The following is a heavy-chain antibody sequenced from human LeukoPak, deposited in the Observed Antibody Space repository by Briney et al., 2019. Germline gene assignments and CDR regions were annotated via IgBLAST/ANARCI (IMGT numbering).Heavy chain of an antibody. J-gene: IGHJ4*02. Sequence: GASVNVSCKASGYTFTNYGFHWVRQAPGQGPEWMGWIRVSDGDTKYAQKFQGRVTLTRDTSANTAYMDLWSLRSDDTAVYFCARSGFGFGYHYFDLWGQGTLVTVSS. CDR3: ARSGFGFGYHYFDL. V-gene: IGHV1-18*01. D-gene: IGHD5-12*01. CDR2: IRVSDGDT. CDR1: GYTFTNYG.